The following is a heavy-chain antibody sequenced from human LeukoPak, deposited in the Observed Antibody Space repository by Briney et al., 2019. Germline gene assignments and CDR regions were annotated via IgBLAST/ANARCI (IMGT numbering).Heavy chain of an antibody. CDR3: AKDRWIQLWLGNWFDP. CDR1: GFTFSSYG. Sequence: GGSLRLSCAASGFTFSSYGMHWVRQAPGKGLEWVAFIRYDGSNKYYADSVKGRFTISRDNSKNTLYLQMNSLRAEDTAVYYCAKDRWIQLWLGNWFDPWGQGTLVTVSS. D-gene: IGHD5-18*01. CDR2: IRYDGSNK. V-gene: IGHV3-30*02. J-gene: IGHJ5*02.